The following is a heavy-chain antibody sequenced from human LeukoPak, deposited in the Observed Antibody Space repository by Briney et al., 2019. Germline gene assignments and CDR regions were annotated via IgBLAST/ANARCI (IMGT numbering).Heavy chain of an antibody. CDR3: ARSGGYSSSWAFDY. J-gene: IGHJ4*02. Sequence: ASVKVSCKASGYTFTGYYMHWVRQAPGQGLEWMGWINPNSGGTNYAQKFQGRVTMTRDTSISTAYMELSRLRSDDTAVYYCARSGGYSSSWAFDYWGQGTLVTVSS. D-gene: IGHD6-13*01. CDR1: GYTFTGYY. CDR2: INPNSGGT. V-gene: IGHV1-2*02.